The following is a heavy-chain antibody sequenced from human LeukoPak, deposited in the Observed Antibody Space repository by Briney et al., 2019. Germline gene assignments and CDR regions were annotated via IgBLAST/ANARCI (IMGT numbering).Heavy chain of an antibody. V-gene: IGHV4-61*02. J-gene: IGHJ4*02. Sequence: SETLSLTCTVSGGSISSGSYYWSWIRQPAGKGLEWIGRIYTSGSTTYNPSLKSRVTISVDTSKNQSSLKLSSVSAADTAVYYCARDNYYDTSGYFDYWGQGTLVTVSS. D-gene: IGHD3-22*01. CDR2: IYTSGST. CDR1: GGSISSGSYY. CDR3: ARDNYYDTSGYFDY.